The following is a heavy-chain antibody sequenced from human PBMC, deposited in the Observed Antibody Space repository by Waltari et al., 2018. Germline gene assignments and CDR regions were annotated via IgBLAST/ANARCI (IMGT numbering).Heavy chain of an antibody. CDR2: LNTRAGST. CDR3: ARSASHASDV. V-gene: IGHV1-46*01. CDR1: GYIFTDYY. J-gene: IGHJ3*01. Sequence: QVQVIQSGAEVRKPGASVRISCKTSGYIFTDYYINWVRQAPGQGLEFMAVLNTRAGSTSYALNFQCRIAITRDMSTSTVYLELSSLRSDDTAVYYCARSASHASDVWGRGSMVTVSS.